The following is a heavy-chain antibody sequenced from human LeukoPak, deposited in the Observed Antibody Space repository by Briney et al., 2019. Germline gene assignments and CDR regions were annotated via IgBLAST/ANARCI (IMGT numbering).Heavy chain of an antibody. CDR3: ARVVDCSSTSCYYEVWYMDV. CDR2: IYHSGST. CDR1: GYSISSGYY. Sequence: PSETLSLTCTVSGYSISSGYYWGWIRQPPGKGLEWIGSIYHSGSTYYNPSLKSRVTISVDTSKNQFSLKLSSVTAADTAVYYCARVVDCSSTSCYYEVWYMDVWGKGTTVTVSS. V-gene: IGHV4-38-2*02. D-gene: IGHD2-2*01. J-gene: IGHJ6*03.